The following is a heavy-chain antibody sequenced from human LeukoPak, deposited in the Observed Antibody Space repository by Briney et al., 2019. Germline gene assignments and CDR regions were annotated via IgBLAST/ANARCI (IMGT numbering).Heavy chain of an antibody. CDR2: ISYDGRDV. Sequence: QPGGSLRLSCAASGFTFSSNGMHWVRQAPGKGLEWVAFISYDGRDVYYADSVKGRFTISRDNAKNSLYLQMNSLRAEDTAVYYCAELGITMIGGVWGQGTLVTVSS. CDR3: AELGITMIGGV. D-gene: IGHD3-10*02. CDR1: GFTFSSNG. J-gene: IGHJ4*02. V-gene: IGHV3-30*02.